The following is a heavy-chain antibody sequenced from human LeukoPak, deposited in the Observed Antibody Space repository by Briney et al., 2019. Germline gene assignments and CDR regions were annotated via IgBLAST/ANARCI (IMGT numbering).Heavy chain of an antibody. CDR1: GFIFSYYG. CDR2: TRFDGSIK. D-gene: IGHD1-1*01. CDR3: ARWGGTRQYYFDY. J-gene: IGHJ4*02. Sequence: PGGSLRLSCAVSGFIFSYYGFHWVRQAPGKGLEWVAVTRFDGSIKQYADSVKGRFTISRDDSKNTLYLQMNFLKSEDTAVYYCARWGGTRQYYFDYWGQGTLVTVSS. V-gene: IGHV3-33*01.